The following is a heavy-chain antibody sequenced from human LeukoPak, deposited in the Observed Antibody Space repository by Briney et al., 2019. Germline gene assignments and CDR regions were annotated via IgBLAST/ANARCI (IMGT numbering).Heavy chain of an antibody. CDR1: GGAINSYY. D-gene: IGHD2-2*01. V-gene: IGHV4-59*12. Sequence: SEALSLTGTVSGGAINSYYWSWIRQPPGQGLEWIGYIYYSGSTNYNPSLKSRVTISVDTSKNQFSLKLSSVTAADTAVYYCARGLGGTAAMYGYWGQGTLVTVSS. CDR2: IYYSGST. CDR3: ARGLGGTAAMYGY. J-gene: IGHJ4*02.